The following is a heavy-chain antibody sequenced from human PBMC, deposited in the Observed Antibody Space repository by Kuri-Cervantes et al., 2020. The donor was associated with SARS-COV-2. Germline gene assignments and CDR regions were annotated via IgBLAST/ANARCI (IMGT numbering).Heavy chain of an antibody. CDR2: INPDGSYT. J-gene: IGHJ4*02. V-gene: IGHV3-74*01. D-gene: IGHD1-1*01. Sequence: GESLKISCAASGFTFSSYAMHWVRQAPGKGLVWVSRINPDGSYTNNADSVKGRFTLSRDNAKNMLFLQTNSLRAEDTAVYYCVRDGDHWNFDYWGQGTLVTVSS. CDR1: GFTFSSYA. CDR3: VRDGDHWNFDY.